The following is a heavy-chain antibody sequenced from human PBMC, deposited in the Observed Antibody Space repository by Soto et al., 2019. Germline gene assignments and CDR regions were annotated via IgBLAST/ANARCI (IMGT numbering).Heavy chain of an antibody. Sequence: DVQLLESGGGLVQPGGSLRLSCAASGFTFSSYAMSWVRQAPGKGLEWVSAISGSGGSTYYADSVKGRFTISRDNSKNTLYLQINSLRAEDTAVYYCAKVQSRYFDWLVDYWGQGTLVTVSS. CDR2: ISGSGGST. J-gene: IGHJ4*02. D-gene: IGHD3-9*01. CDR3: AKVQSRYFDWLVDY. V-gene: IGHV3-23*01. CDR1: GFTFSSYA.